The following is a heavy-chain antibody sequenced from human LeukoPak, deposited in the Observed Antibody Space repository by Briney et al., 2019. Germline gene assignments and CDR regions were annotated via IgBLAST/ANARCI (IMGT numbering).Heavy chain of an antibody. D-gene: IGHD3-3*01. CDR2: ISYSGKT. V-gene: IGHV4-39*01. Sequence: SETLSLTCIVSGGSVSNSDFYWGWIRQPPRRGPEWIGNISYSGKTFYNPSLKSRVTISADTTKNQLSLKLSSVTAADAAVYFCAMNDFWSGYYGHWGQGILVTVSS. CDR3: AMNDFWSGYYGH. CDR1: GGSVSNSDFY. J-gene: IGHJ4*02.